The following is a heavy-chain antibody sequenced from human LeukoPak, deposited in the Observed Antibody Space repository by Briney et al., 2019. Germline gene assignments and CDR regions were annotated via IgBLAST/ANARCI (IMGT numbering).Heavy chain of an antibody. Sequence: PSETLSLTCTVSGGSISNYYWSWIRQPPGKGLQWIGYIYYSGSTNYNPSLKSRVTISVDTSKNQFSLKLSSVTAADTAIYYCARRGEKYSYGSFGMDVWGQGTTVTVSS. CDR1: GGSISNYY. V-gene: IGHV4-59*08. CDR3: ARRGEKYSYGSFGMDV. D-gene: IGHD5-18*01. CDR2: IYYSGST. J-gene: IGHJ6*02.